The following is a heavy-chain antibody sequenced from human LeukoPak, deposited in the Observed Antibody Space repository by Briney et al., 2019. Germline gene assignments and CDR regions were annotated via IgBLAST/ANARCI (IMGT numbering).Heavy chain of an antibody. CDR3: AKEKVGYGSSWGIFDY. CDR1: GFTFSNYA. J-gene: IGHJ4*02. D-gene: IGHD6-13*01. V-gene: IGHV3-23*01. CDR2: ISGRGGST. Sequence: GGSLRLSCAAAGFTFSNYAMTWVRQAPGKGLEWVSSISGRGGSTYYADSVKGRFTISRDNSKNTLYLQMYSLRAEDTAVYYCAKEKVGYGSSWGIFDYWGQGTLVTVSS.